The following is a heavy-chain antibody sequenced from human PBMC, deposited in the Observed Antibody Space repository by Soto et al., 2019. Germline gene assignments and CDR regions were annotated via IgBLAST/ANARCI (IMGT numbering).Heavy chain of an antibody. D-gene: IGHD6-13*01. CDR1: GYTFTSYG. V-gene: IGHV1-18*01. CDR3: AVMKLYSSSLYSHS. Sequence: ASVKVSCKASGYTFTSYGISWVRQAPGQGLEWMGWISAYNGNTNYAQKLQGRVTMTTDTSTSTAYMELRSLRSDDTAVYYCAVMKLYSSSLYSHSWGQGTMVTVS. J-gene: IGHJ4*02. CDR2: ISAYNGNT.